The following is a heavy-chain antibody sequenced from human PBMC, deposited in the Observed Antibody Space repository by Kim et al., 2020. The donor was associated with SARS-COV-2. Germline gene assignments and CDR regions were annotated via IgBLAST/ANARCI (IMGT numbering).Heavy chain of an antibody. Sequence: ASVKVSCKASGYTFTSYAMHWVRQAPGQRLEWMGWINAGNGNTKYSQKFQGRVTITRDTSASTAYMELSSLRSEDTAVYYCAREIIAAAGTPFDYWGQGTLVTVSS. J-gene: IGHJ4*02. CDR1: GYTFTSYA. CDR2: INAGNGNT. CDR3: AREIIAAAGTPFDY. V-gene: IGHV1-3*01. D-gene: IGHD6-13*01.